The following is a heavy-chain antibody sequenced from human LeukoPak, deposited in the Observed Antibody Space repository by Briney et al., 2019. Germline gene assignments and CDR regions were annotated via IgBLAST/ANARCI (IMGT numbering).Heavy chain of an antibody. D-gene: IGHD3-22*01. Sequence: GGSLRLSCAASGFTFSTYAMAWFRQAPGKGLEWFSGVTAGGATTFYADSVKGRSTISRDNSKKTLYLQMNRLRAEDTAVYYCAKSDYSDTSGYLPLFDCWGQGTMVTVSS. CDR1: GFTFSTYA. J-gene: IGHJ4*02. CDR3: AKSDYSDTSGYLPLFDC. V-gene: IGHV3-23*01. CDR2: VTAGGATT.